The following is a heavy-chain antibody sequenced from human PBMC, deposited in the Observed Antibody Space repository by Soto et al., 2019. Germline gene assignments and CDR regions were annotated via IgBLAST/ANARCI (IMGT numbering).Heavy chain of an antibody. J-gene: IGHJ4*02. V-gene: IGHV3-23*01. CDR3: AKGRSVGASVPAATPSAY. D-gene: IGHD2-2*01. CDR2: ISGSGGNT. CDR1: GFTFSGYA. Sequence: EVQLLESGGGLVQPGGSLTLSCAASGFTFSGYAMSWVRQAPGNGLEWGSSISGSGGNTYYADSVKGRFIICRDNSRRTLYRQMGSLRAEDTAVYYCAKGRSVGASVPAATPSAYWGPGTLVTVSP.